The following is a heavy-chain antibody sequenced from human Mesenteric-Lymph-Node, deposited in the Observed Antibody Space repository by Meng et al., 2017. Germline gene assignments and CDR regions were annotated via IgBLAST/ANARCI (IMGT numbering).Heavy chain of an antibody. Sequence: ELSGEGVDVPCDTVQVPCTPSGCTFNAYYRHWLRHAPGQVPEWMGRINPNSGDTNYAPKFHDRVTVTRDTSISTAYMELSSLRSDDTAVYYCARDGSGYYNWFDPWGQGSLVTVSS. J-gene: IGHJ5*02. D-gene: IGHD3-22*01. CDR2: INPNSGDT. V-gene: IGHV1-2*06. CDR1: GCTFNAYY. CDR3: ARDGSGYYNWFDP.